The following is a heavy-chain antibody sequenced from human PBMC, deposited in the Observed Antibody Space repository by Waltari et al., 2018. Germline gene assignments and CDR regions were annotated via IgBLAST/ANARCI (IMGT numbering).Heavy chain of an antibody. D-gene: IGHD2-15*01. CDR3: SAAGDY. Sequence: EVQLVAHGGGLVQPGGSLRISCAASGFTFTHYAMSWVRQVPGNGRVGVSVFSGIGASTQVADAVNGRFSISRDNAKEMIYLQMNSLRVEDTAIYYCSAAGDYWGQGTQVTVSS. CDR1: GFTFTHYA. J-gene: IGHJ4*02. CDR2: FSGIGAST. V-gene: IGHV3-23*04.